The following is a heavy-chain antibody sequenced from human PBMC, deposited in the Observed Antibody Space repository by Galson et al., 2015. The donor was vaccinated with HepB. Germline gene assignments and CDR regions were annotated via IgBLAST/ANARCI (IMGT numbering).Heavy chain of an antibody. Sequence: QSGAEVKKPGESLRISCKGSGYSFTSYWISWVRQMPGKGLEWMGRIDPSDSYTNYSPSFQGHVTISADKSISTAYLQWSSLKASDTAMYYCARDSACTNGVCYRGYYYGMDVWGQGTTVTVSS. CDR2: IDPSDSYT. CDR3: ARDSACTNGVCYRGYYYGMDV. V-gene: IGHV5-10-1*01. J-gene: IGHJ6*02. CDR1: GYSFTSYW. D-gene: IGHD2-8*01.